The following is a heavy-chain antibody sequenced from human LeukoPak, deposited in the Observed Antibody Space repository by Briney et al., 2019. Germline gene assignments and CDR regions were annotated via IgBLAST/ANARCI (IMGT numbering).Heavy chain of an antibody. CDR1: GGSIDSSGYY. CDR3: ARVKSVFYYMDV. CDR2: IHQNGRT. J-gene: IGHJ6*03. V-gene: IGHV4-39*07. Sequence: SETLSLTCTVSGGSIDSSGYYWGWVRQPPGKGLECVGTIHQNGRTYYNPSLKSRITISLDTSKNQFSLKLASVSAADTAVYYCARVKSVFYYMDVWGNGTTVTVSS. D-gene: IGHD5/OR15-5a*01.